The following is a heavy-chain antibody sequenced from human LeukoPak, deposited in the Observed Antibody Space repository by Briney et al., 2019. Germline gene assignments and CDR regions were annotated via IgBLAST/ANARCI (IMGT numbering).Heavy chain of an antibody. CDR1: GFTFSSYS. CDR2: ISTGSRNV. CDR3: ARDSRTVTTHWSFDL. J-gene: IGHJ2*01. V-gene: IGHV3-21*01. Sequence: GGSLRLSCAASGFTFSSYSMNWVRQAPGKGLEWVSSISTGSRNVYYADSVKGRFTISRDNAKNSLYLQMSSLRVEDTAVFYCARDSRTVTTHWSFDLWGRGTLVTVSS. D-gene: IGHD4-17*01.